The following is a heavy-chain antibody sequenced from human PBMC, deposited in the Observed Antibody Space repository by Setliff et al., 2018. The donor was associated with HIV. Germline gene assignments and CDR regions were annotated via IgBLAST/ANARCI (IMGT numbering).Heavy chain of an antibody. CDR2: INQDGSEQ. V-gene: IGHV3-7*03. CDR3: VRAALRYCTSTSCPRVDAFDI. CDR1: GVTFSSNW. J-gene: IGHJ3*02. D-gene: IGHD2-2*01. Sequence: GSLRLSCADSGVTFSSNWMTWVRQAPGKGLEGVANINQDGSEQNFVGSVTGRFTISRDNAKNSLYLQMNSLRAEDTALYYCVRAALRYCTSTSCPRVDAFDIWGQGTMVTVSS.